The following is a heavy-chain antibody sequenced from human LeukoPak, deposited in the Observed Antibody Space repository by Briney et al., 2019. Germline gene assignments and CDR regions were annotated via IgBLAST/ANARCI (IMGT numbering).Heavy chain of an antibody. Sequence: PGGSLRLSCAASGFTFSSYGMHWVRQAPGKGLEWVAVISYDGSNKYYADSVKGRFTISRDNSKNTLYLQMNSLRAEDTAVYYCAKDVAPPTRWVAATPGYFDYWGQGTLVTVSS. D-gene: IGHD2-15*01. J-gene: IGHJ4*02. V-gene: IGHV3-30*18. CDR1: GFTFSSYG. CDR3: AKDVAPPTRWVAATPGYFDY. CDR2: ISYDGSNK.